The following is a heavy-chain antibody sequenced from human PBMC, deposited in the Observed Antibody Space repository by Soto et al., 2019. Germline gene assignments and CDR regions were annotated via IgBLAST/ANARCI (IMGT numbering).Heavy chain of an antibody. CDR2: ISYDGSNK. CDR3: ARDQYDILTGPNY. J-gene: IGHJ4*02. V-gene: IGHV3-30-3*01. Sequence: GGSLILSCAASGFTFSGYSMHWVRQAPGKGLEWVAVISYDGSNKYYADSVKGRFTISRDNSKNTLYLQMNGLRPEDAAVYYCARDQYDILTGPNYWGQGTLVTVSS. CDR1: GFTFSGYS. D-gene: IGHD3-9*01.